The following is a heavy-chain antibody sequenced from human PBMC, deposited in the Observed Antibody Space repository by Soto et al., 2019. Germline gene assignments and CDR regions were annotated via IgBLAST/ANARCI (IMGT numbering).Heavy chain of an antibody. D-gene: IGHD5-12*01. CDR2: ISSSSSYT. V-gene: IGHV3-11*05. CDR3: ARGDIVATPRFDP. J-gene: IGHJ5*02. Sequence: QVQLVESGGGLVKPGGSLRLSCAASGFTFSDYYMSWIRQAPGKGLEWVSYISSSSSYTNYADSVKGRFTLTRDNAKNAQYLQMNSLRAEDTAVYYCARGDIVATPRFDPWGQGTLVTVSS. CDR1: GFTFSDYY.